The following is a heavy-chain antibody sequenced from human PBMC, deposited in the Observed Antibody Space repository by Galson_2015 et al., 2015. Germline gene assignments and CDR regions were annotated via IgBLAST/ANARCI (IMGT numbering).Heavy chain of an antibody. D-gene: IGHD5-18*01. V-gene: IGHV3-23*01. J-gene: IGHJ4*02. Sequence: SLRLSCAASGFTFSSYTTSWVRQAPGKGLEWVSGISGSGGSTYYADSVKGRFTISRDNSKNMLFLQMNSLRVEDTAMYFCAKDKHAAKADYFDSWGQGTLVTVSS. CDR3: AKDKHAAKADYFDS. CDR1: GFTFSSYT. CDR2: ISGSGGST.